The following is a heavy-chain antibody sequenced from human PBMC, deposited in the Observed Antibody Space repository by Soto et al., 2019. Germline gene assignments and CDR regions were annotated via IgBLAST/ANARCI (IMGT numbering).Heavy chain of an antibody. CDR3: AREGSIMTMFGGGPSKY. J-gene: IGHJ4*02. V-gene: IGHV3-7*05. D-gene: IGHD3-16*01. Sequence: EVQLVESGGGLVQPGGSLRLSCAASGFTFSNYWMTWVSQAPGKGLEWVANKNQVASETTYVHSVKVRLTSSRDNAQDSLYLQLNRLRAEDPDLYYCAREGSIMTMFGGGPSKYWGQGTVVTVSS. CDR2: KNQVASET. CDR1: GFTFSNYW.